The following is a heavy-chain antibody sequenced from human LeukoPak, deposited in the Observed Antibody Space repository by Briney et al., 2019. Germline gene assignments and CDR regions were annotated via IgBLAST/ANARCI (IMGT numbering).Heavy chain of an antibody. D-gene: IGHD3-3*01. CDR3: ARALLYYDFWSGYYPGFNWFNP. CDR1: GGTFSSYA. V-gene: IGHV1-69*05. Sequence: SVKVSCKASGGTFSSYAISWVRQAPGQGLEWMGGIIPIFGTANYAQKFQGRVTITTDESTSTAYMELSSLRSEDTAVYYCARALLYYDFWSGYYPGFNWFNPGGQGPLVTVSS. CDR2: IIPIFGTA. J-gene: IGHJ5*02.